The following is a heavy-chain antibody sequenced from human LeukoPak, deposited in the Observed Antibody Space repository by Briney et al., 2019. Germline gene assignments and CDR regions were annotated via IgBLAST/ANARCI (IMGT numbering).Heavy chain of an antibody. CDR2: INPNSGAT. V-gene: IGHV1-2*02. CDR1: GYTFTDYY. CDR3: ASVYSAKDLAQLDY. J-gene: IGHJ4*02. Sequence: ASVKVSCKASGYTFTDYYVHWVRQAPGQGLEWVGWINPNSGATKYAQKFQGRVTMTRVTSIRTAYMELTILTSDDTAMYYCASVYSAKDLAQLDYWGQGTLVTVSS. D-gene: IGHD1-26*01.